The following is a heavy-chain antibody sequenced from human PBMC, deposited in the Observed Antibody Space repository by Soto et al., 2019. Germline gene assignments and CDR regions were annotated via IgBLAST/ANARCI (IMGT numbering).Heavy chain of an antibody. J-gene: IGHJ4*02. D-gene: IGHD3-22*01. Sequence: PSETLSLTCTVSGGSVSSGSYYWSWIRQPPGKGLEWIGYIYYSGSTNYSKSLKSQVTISVDTSKNQFSLKLSSVTAADTAVYYCARDRRSYYSDGSGLDFWGQGTLVTVSS. CDR2: IYYSGST. V-gene: IGHV4-61*01. CDR3: ARDRRSYYSDGSGLDF. CDR1: GGSVSSGSYY.